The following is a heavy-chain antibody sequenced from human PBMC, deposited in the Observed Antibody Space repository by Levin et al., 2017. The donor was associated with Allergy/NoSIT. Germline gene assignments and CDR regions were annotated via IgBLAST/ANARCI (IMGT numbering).Heavy chain of an antibody. CDR1: GFTFSSHW. Sequence: LSLTCAASGFTFSSHWMIWVRQAPGKGLEWVAGINQDGSQKSYVDSVKGRFTVSRDNAKTSVYLQMNSLRAEDTAVYYCSRDQSTSGYDVYDYWGQGTQVTVSS. D-gene: IGHD3-22*01. J-gene: IGHJ4*02. CDR3: SRDQSTSGYDVYDY. V-gene: IGHV3-7*01. CDR2: INQDGSQK.